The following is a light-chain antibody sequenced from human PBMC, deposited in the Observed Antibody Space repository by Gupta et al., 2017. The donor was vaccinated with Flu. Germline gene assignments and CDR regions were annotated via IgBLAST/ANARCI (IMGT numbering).Light chain of an antibody. CDR1: QSVLYSSNNKNY. V-gene: IGKV4-1*01. J-gene: IGKJ2*01. CDR2: WAS. CDR3: QQYDSTPPET. Sequence: LGERATINCKSSQSVLYSSNNKNYLAWYQQRPGQPPKLLIYWASTRESGVPDRFSGSGSGTDFTLTISSLQAEDVAVYYCQQYDSTPPETFGQGTKMEIK.